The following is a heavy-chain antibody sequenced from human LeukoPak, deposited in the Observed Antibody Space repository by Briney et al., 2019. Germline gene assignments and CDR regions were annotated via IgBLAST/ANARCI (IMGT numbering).Heavy chain of an antibody. CDR1: GFTFSRYY. CDR3: AREGAVSGENWFDP. D-gene: IGHD6-13*01. Sequence: PGGSLRLSCAASGFTFSRYYMSWVRQAPGKGLEWVSVIYSGGSTYYADSVKGRFTISRDNSKNSLYLRMNTLRVEDTAVYYCAREGAVSGENWFDPWGQGTLVTVSS. V-gene: IGHV3-53*01. CDR2: IYSGGST. J-gene: IGHJ5*02.